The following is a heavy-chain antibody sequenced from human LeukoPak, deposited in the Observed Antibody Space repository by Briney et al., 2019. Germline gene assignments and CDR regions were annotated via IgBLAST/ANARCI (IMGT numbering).Heavy chain of an antibody. J-gene: IGHJ3*02. CDR2: INPNSGGT. V-gene: IGHV1-2*02. Sequence: ASVKVSCKASGYTFTGYYMHWVRQAPGQGLEWMGWINPNSGGTNYAQKFQGRVTMTRDTSISTAYMELSRLRSDDTAVYYCARHVISFDILTGYYTRNAFDIWGQGTMVTVSS. D-gene: IGHD3-9*01. CDR3: ARHVISFDILTGYYTRNAFDI. CDR1: GYTFTGYY.